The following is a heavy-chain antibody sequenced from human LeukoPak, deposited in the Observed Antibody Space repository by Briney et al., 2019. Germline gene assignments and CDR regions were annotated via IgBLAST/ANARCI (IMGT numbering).Heavy chain of an antibody. J-gene: IGHJ4*02. CDR1: GFTVSSNY. Sequence: PAGSLRLSCAASGFTVSSNYMSWVRQAPGKGLGWVSVIYSGGSTYYADSVKARFTISRHNSKNTLYLQMNSLRAEDTAVYYCARAPSARGNCEFDYWGQGTLVTASS. D-gene: IGHD4-23*01. CDR3: ARAPSARGNCEFDY. V-gene: IGHV3-53*04. CDR2: IYSGGST.